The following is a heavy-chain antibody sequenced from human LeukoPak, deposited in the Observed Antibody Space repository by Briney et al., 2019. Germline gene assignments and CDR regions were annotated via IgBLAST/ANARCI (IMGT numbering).Heavy chain of an antibody. CDR2: IYPRDSTT. CDR3: ARLGRSSGDAYNYGFDY. V-gene: IGHV5-51*01. J-gene: IGHJ4*02. CDR1: GYDSGVSFTSHS. Sequence: GESLKISCQGSGYDSGVSFTSHSIAWVRQMPGKGLEWMGIIYPRDSTTLYSPSFQGQVTISADKSITTAYLQWSSLKASDTAMYYCARLGRSSGDAYNYGFDYWGQGTLVTVSS. D-gene: IGHD5-24*01.